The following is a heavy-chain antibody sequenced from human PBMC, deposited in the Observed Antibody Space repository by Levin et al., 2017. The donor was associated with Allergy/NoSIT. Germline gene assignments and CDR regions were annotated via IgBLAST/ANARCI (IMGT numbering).Heavy chain of an antibody. CDR1: GGSISSSSYY. J-gene: IGHJ4*02. CDR2: IYYSGST. CDR3: ARDSRTQQLSN. Sequence: PSETLSLTCTVSGGSISSSSYYWGWIRQPPGKGLEWIGSIYYSGSTYYNPSLKSRVTISVDTSKNQFSLKLSSVTAADTAVYYCARDSRTQQLSNWGQGTLVTVSS. D-gene: IGHD6-13*01. V-gene: IGHV4-39*07.